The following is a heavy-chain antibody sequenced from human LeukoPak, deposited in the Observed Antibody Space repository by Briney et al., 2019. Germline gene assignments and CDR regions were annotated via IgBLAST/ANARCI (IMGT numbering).Heavy chain of an antibody. CDR2: IYYSGST. CDR1: GGSISSYY. D-gene: IGHD5-24*01. V-gene: IGHV4-59*08. Sequence: MPSDTLSLTCTVSGGSISSYYWSWIRQPPGKGLEWNGYIYYSGSTTYNPSLKSRVTISVDTSKNQFSMKLSSVTAADTAVYYCARLVRWLQLYSFDYWGQGTLVTVSS. J-gene: IGHJ4*02. CDR3: ARLVRWLQLYSFDY.